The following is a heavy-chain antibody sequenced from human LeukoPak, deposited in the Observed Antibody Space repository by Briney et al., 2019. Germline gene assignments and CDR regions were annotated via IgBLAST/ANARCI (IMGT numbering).Heavy chain of an antibody. CDR3: ARRLWELLNDAFDI. Sequence: GGSLRLSCAASGFTFSSYEMNWVRQAPGKGLEWVSYISTSGSTKYYADSVKGRFTISRDNAKNSLYLQMNSLRAEDTAVYYCARRLWELLNDAFDIWGQGTMVTVSS. V-gene: IGHV3-48*03. CDR1: GFTFSSYE. J-gene: IGHJ3*02. D-gene: IGHD1-26*01. CDR2: ISTSGSTK.